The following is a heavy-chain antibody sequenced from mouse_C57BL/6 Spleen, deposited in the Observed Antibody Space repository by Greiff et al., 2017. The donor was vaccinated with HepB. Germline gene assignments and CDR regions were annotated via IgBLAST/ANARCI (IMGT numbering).Heavy chain of an antibody. CDR3: ASGHHYDFLWFAY. Sequence: QVQLQQPGTELVKPGASVKLSCKASGYTFTGYWMHWVKQRPGQGLEWIGNINPSNGGTNYNEKFKSKATLTVDKSSSTAYMQLSSLTSEDSAVYFCASGHHYDFLWFAYWGQGTLVTVSA. D-gene: IGHD2-4*01. CDR2: INPSNGGT. J-gene: IGHJ3*01. V-gene: IGHV1-53*01. CDR1: GYTFTGYW.